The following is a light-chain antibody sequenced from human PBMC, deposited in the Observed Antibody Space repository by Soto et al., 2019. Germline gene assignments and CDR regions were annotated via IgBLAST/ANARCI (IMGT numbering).Light chain of an antibody. CDR3: QQRHMWPIT. V-gene: IGKV3-11*01. J-gene: IGKJ5*01. CDR1: QSFRGL. Sequence: EVLLTQSPVTLCLCPGGQAXRSSRASQSFRGLLAWYQQKPGQAPRLLIYDAYNRATGIPPRFSGSGSGTDFTLTISSLEPEDSAVYYCQQRHMWPITFGQGTRLEI. CDR2: DAY.